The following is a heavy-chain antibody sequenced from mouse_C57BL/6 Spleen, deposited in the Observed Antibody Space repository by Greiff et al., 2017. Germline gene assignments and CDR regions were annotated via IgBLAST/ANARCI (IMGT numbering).Heavy chain of an antibody. Sequence: EVKLVESGGGLVQPGGSLSLSCAASGFTFTDYYMSWVRQPPGKALEWLGFIRNKANGYTTEYSASVKGRFTISRDNSQSILYLQMNALRAEDSATDYCARGTTVVAFDYWGQGTTLTVSS. V-gene: IGHV7-3*01. CDR2: IRNKANGYTT. CDR1: GFTFTDYY. J-gene: IGHJ2*01. CDR3: ARGTTVVAFDY. D-gene: IGHD1-1*01.